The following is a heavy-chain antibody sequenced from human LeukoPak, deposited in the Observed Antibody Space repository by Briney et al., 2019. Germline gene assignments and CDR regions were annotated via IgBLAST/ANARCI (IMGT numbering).Heavy chain of an antibody. CDR1: GYTFTGYY. V-gene: IGHV1-2*02. Sequence: ASVKVSCKASGYTFTGYYMHWVRQAPGQGLEWMGWINPNSGGTNYAKKFQGRVTMTRDTSISTAYMELSRLRSDDTAVYYCAREPALRIAAAGTFGYWGQGTLVTVSS. CDR2: INPNSGGT. CDR3: AREPALRIAAAGTFGY. D-gene: IGHD6-13*01. J-gene: IGHJ4*02.